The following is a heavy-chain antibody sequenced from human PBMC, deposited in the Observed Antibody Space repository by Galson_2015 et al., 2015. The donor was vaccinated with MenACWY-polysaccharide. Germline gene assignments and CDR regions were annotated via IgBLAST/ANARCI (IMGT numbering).Heavy chain of an antibody. J-gene: IGHJ1*01. D-gene: IGHD5-18*01. CDR2: ILGDGFST. CDR3: TRDTQHASCRIQGYSQH. V-gene: IGHV3-43*02. CDR1: GFTFGGYS. Sequence: SLRLSCAASGFTFGGYSMNWVRQAPGKGLEWVSIILGDGFSTYYADSVKGRFTISRDNSKNTLYLQMNGLRTEDTALYYCTRDTQHASCRIQGYSQHCGRGTLFTVPS.